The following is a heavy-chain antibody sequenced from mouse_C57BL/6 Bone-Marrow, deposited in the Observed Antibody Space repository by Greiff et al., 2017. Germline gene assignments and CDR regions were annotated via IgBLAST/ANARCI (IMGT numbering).Heavy chain of an antibody. CDR3: ARDPAYFDY. Sequence: EVQLVESEGGLVQPGSSMKLSCTASGFTFSDYYMAWVRQVPEKGLEWVANINYDGSSTYYLDSLKSRFIISRDTAKNILYLQMSSLKSEDTATYSCARDPAYFDYWGQGTTLTVSS. CDR2: INYDGSST. V-gene: IGHV5-16*01. CDR1: GFTFSDYY. J-gene: IGHJ2*01.